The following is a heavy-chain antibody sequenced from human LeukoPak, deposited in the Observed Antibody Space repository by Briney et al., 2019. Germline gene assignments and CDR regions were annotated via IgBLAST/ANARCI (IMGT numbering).Heavy chain of an antibody. CDR3: ARFGVDYDMDV. D-gene: IGHD3-16*01. CDR2: IHYSGRP. Sequence: PSETLSLTCTVSGGSISGHYWTWIRQPPGKGLEWIGQIHYSGRPDYNPSLKRRVTISVDTSKNQLSLKVTSVTGANTAVYYCARFGVDYDMDVWGQGTTVTVSS. CDR1: GGSISGHY. V-gene: IGHV4-59*11. J-gene: IGHJ6*02.